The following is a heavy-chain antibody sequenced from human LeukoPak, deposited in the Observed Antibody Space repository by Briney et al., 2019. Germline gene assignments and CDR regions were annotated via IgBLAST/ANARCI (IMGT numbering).Heavy chain of an antibody. V-gene: IGHV1-69*05. CDR1: GGTFSSYA. CDR3: ARAPPYCGGDCYSSDYYYYMDV. D-gene: IGHD2-21*02. J-gene: IGHJ6*03. CDR2: IIPIFGTA. Sequence: SVKVSCKASGGTFSSYAISWVRQAPGQGLEGRRGIIPIFGTANYAQKFQGRVTITTDESTSTAYMELSSLRSEDTAVYYCARAPPYCGGDCYSSDYYYYMDVWGKGTTVTVSS.